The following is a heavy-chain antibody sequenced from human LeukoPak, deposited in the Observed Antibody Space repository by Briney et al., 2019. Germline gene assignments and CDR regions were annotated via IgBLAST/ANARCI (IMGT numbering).Heavy chain of an antibody. CDR2: MNQDGSEI. J-gene: IGHJ3*02. Sequence: PGGSLRLSCAAPGFTFRSYWMSWVRQAPGKGLGWVANMNQDGSEIYHVDSVKDRFTISRDNAKKSLYLQMNSLRAEDTAVYYCAAQYCSSTSCSDQDAFDIWGQGTMVTVSS. CDR1: GFTFRSYW. CDR3: AAQYCSSTSCSDQDAFDI. D-gene: IGHD2-2*01. V-gene: IGHV3-7*01.